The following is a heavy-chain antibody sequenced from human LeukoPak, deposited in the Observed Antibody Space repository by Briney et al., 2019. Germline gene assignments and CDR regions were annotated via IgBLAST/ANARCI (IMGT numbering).Heavy chain of an antibody. CDR2: IKSKTDGGTT. CDR3: TTDLPYYDSSGYSDY. D-gene: IGHD3-22*01. V-gene: IGHV3-15*01. J-gene: IGHJ4*02. Sequence: PGGSLRLSCAASGFTFSNAWMSWVRQAPGKGLEWVGRIKSKTDGGTTDYAAPVKGRFTISRDDSKNTLYLQMNSLKTEDTAVYYCTTDLPYYDSSGYSDYWGQGTLVTVSS. CDR1: GFTFSNAW.